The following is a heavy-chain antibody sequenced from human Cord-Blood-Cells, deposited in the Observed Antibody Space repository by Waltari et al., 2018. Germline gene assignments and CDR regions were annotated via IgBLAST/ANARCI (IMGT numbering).Heavy chain of an antibody. CDR2: IYYSGST. D-gene: IGHD6-13*01. Sequence: QVQLQESGPGLVKPSETLSLTCTVSGGSISSSYWSWIRQPPGKGLEWIGYIYYSGSTNYNPSLKSRVTISVDTSKNQFSLKLSSVTAADTAVYYCARVSSSWYLDAFDIWGQGTMVTVSS. J-gene: IGHJ3*02. CDR1: GGSISSSY. CDR3: ARVSSSWYLDAFDI. V-gene: IGHV4-59*01.